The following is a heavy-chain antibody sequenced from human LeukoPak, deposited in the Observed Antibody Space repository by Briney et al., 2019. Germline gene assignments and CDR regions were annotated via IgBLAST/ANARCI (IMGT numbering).Heavy chain of an antibody. D-gene: IGHD2-15*01. CDR1: GGTFSSYA. V-gene: IGHV1-69*05. Sequence: SVKVSCKASGGTFSSYAISWVRQAPGQGLEWMGRIIPIFGTANYAQKFQGRVTITTDEYTRTAYMELSSLRSEDTAVYYCARDICYGSGSFDYWGQGTLVTVSS. CDR2: IIPIFGTA. J-gene: IGHJ4*02. CDR3: ARDICYGSGSFDY.